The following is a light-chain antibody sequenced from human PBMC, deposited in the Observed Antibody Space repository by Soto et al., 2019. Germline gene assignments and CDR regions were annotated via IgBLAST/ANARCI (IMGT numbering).Light chain of an antibody. CDR1: QSVSSN. J-gene: IGKJ1*01. CDR2: GAS. CDR3: QQYGSS. V-gene: IGKV3-15*01. Sequence: EIVMTQSPATLSVSPGERATLSCRASQSVSSNLAWYQQKPGQAPRLLIYGASTRATGILARFSGSGSGTDFTLTISRLEPEDFAVYYCQQYGSSFGQGTKVDIK.